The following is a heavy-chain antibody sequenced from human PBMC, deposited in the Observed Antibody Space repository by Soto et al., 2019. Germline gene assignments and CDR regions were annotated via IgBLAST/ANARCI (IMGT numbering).Heavy chain of an antibody. V-gene: IGHV4-39*01. CDR2: IYYSGST. Sequence: ETLSLTCTISGESIRSDTDYWAWIRQPPAKGPEWIGSIYYSGSTYYNPSLKSRITISVDTSKNQFSLKLNSVTAADTAVYYCARRLEEFGNYWFDPWGQGTLVTVSS. J-gene: IGHJ5*02. CDR3: ARRLEEFGNYWFDP. CDR1: GESIRSDTDY. D-gene: IGHD3-10*01.